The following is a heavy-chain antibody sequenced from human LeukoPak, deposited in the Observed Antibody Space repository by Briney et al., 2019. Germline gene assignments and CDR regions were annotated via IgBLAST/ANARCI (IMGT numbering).Heavy chain of an antibody. V-gene: IGHV1-46*01. CDR3: ASIRRGYSYGRGDFDY. J-gene: IGHJ4*02. CDR1: GYTFTSYY. CDR2: INPCGGST. Sequence: ASVKVSCKASGYTFTSYYMHWVRQAPGQGLEWMGIINPCGGSTSYAQKFQGRVTMTRDTSTSTAYMELSSLRSEDTAVYYCASIRRGYSYGRGDFDYWGQGTLVTVSS. D-gene: IGHD5-18*01.